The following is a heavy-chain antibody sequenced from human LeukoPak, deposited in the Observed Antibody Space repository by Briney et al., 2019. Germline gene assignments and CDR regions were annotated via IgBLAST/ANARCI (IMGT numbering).Heavy chain of an antibody. CDR1: RYTFTNYA. D-gene: IGHD6-13*01. Sequence: GASVKVSCKASRYTFTNYAIHWVRQAPGQRLEWMGWINAGNGDTDYAQKFQGRVTISRDTSASTAYMELSSLTSADTAVYYCARDKTSTWYGAIDFWGQGALATVSS. CDR3: ARDKTSTWYGAIDF. CDR2: INAGNGDT. V-gene: IGHV1-3*01. J-gene: IGHJ4*02.